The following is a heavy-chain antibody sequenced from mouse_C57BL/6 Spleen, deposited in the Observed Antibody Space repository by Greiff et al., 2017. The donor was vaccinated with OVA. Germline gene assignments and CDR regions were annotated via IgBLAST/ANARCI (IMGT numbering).Heavy chain of an antibody. CDR1: GYTFTDYY. CDR3: ANDGYYLYAMDY. V-gene: IGHV1-26*01. D-gene: IGHD2-3*01. CDR2: INPNNGGT. J-gene: IGHJ4*01. Sequence: VQLQQSGPELVKPGASVKISCKASGYTFTDYYMNWVKQSHGKILEWIGDINPNNGGTRYNQKFKGKVTLTVDNSSSTTYMKLRSLTSEDSAVYYCANDGYYLYAMDYWGQGTSVTVSS.